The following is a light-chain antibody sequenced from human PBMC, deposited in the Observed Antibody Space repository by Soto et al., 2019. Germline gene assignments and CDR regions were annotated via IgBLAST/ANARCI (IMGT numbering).Light chain of an antibody. CDR2: SNN. V-gene: IGLV1-47*02. Sequence: QAVVTQPPSASGTPGQRVTSSCSGSSSNIGSNYVYWYQQLPGTAPKLLIYSNNQRPSGVPDRFSGSKSGTSASLAISGLRSEDEADYYCAAWDDSLSGPVFGGGTQLTVL. CDR1: SSNIGSNY. J-gene: IGLJ3*02. CDR3: AAWDDSLSGPV.